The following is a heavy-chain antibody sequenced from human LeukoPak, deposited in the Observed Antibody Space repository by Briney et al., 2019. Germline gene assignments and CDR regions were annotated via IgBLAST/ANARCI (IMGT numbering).Heavy chain of an antibody. D-gene: IGHD3-3*01. CDR3: ARDHQPYYDFWSGYYYMDV. CDR2: ISSSSSYI. J-gene: IGHJ6*03. Sequence: GGSLRLSCAASGFTFSSYSMNWVRQAPGKGLEWVSSISSSSSYIYYADSVKGRFTISGDNAKNSLYLQMNSLRAEDTAVYYCARDHQPYYDFWSGYYYMDVWGKGTTVTVSS. V-gene: IGHV3-21*01. CDR1: GFTFSSYS.